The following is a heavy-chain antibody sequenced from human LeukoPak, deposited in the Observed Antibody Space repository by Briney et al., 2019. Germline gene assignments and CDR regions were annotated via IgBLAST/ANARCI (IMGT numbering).Heavy chain of an antibody. CDR3: ARDSYYDSSGSFDY. CDR2: IIPIFGTA. D-gene: IGHD3-22*01. CDR1: GGTFNSYT. Sequence: ASVKVSCKASGGTFNSYTISWVRQAPGQGLEWMGGIIPIFGTANYAQKFQGRVTITADESTSTAYMELSSLRSEDTAVYYCARDSYYDSSGSFDYWGQGTLVTVSS. V-gene: IGHV1-69*13. J-gene: IGHJ4*02.